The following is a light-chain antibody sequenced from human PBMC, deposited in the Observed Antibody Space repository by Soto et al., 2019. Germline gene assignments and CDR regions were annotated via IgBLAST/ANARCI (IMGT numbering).Light chain of an antibody. Sequence: DIQMTQSPSPLSASVGDRVDITCRTSQSVSSYLNWYQAKPGKAPKLLIYEASSLASGVPSRFSGSGSGTAFTLTITSLLPEHSGIYYCKPSYRTHPFTFGPGTRVAI. CDR3: KPSYRTHPFT. CDR2: EAS. J-gene: IGKJ3*01. CDR1: QSVSSY. V-gene: IGKV1-39*01.